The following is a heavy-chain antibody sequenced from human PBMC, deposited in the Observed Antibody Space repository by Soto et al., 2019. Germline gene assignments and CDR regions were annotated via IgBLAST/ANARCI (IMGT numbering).Heavy chain of an antibody. Sequence: ASVKVSCKASGYTFTSYYMHWVRQAPGQGLEWMGIINPRGGSTTYAQNFQDRVTMTRDTSSSTVYMELSSLRSEDTAVYYCARGGGFSPYYYNLDVWGQGTTVTVSS. CDR3: ARGGGFSPYYYNLDV. V-gene: IGHV1-46*01. CDR1: GYTFTSYY. D-gene: IGHD2-15*01. CDR2: INPRGGST. J-gene: IGHJ6*02.